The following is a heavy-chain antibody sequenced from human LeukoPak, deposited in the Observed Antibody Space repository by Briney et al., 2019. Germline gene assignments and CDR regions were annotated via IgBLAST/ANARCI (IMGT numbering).Heavy chain of an antibody. CDR3: ARSTYYGSVPFDP. D-gene: IGHD3-10*01. J-gene: IGHJ5*02. Sequence: ASVKVSCKVSGYTLTELSMHWVRQAPGKGLEWMGGFDPEDGETIYAQKLQGRVTMTTDTSTSTAYMELRSLRSDDTAVYYCARSTYYGSVPFDPWGQGTLVTVSS. CDR1: GYTLTELS. CDR2: FDPEDGET. V-gene: IGHV1-24*01.